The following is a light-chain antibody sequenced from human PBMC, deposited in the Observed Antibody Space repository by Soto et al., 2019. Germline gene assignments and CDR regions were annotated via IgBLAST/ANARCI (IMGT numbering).Light chain of an antibody. Sequence: QSVLTQPPSVSGAPGQRVTISCTGSSSNIGAGYDVHWYQQLPGTAPKLLIYGNSNRPSGVPDRFSGSKSGTSASLAITGLQAEDEADYYCSSYVGSNNFYVFGTGTKLTVL. CDR2: GNS. CDR3: SSYVGSNNFYV. CDR1: SSNIGAGYD. J-gene: IGLJ1*01. V-gene: IGLV1-40*01.